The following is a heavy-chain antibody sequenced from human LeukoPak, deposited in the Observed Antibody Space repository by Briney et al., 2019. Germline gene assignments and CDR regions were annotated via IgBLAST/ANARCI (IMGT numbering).Heavy chain of an antibody. D-gene: IGHD3-3*01. CDR1: GFTFSSYA. CDR3: ARGEEWLLYYFDY. Sequence: GRSLRLSCAASGFTFSSYAMHWVRQAPGKGLEWVAVISYDGSNKYYADSVKGRFTISRDNSKNTLYLQMNSLRAEDTAVYYCARGEEWLLYYFDYWGQGTLVTVSS. V-gene: IGHV3-30-3*01. J-gene: IGHJ4*02. CDR2: ISYDGSNK.